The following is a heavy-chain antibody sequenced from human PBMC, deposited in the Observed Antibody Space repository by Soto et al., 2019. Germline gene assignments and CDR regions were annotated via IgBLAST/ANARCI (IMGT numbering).Heavy chain of an antibody. Sequence: GESLKISCKGSGYSFTSYWIGRVRQMPGKGLEWMGIIYPGDSDTRYSPSFQGQVTISADKSISTAYPQWSSLNASDTAVYYCARLSERKQLGGIDYWGQGTLVTVSS. CDR2: IYPGDSDT. J-gene: IGHJ4*02. CDR3: ARLSERKQLGGIDY. CDR1: GYSFTSYW. D-gene: IGHD6-6*01. V-gene: IGHV5-51*01.